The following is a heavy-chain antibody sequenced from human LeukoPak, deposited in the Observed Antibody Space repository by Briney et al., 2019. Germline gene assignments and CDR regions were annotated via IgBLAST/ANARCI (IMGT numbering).Heavy chain of an antibody. CDR2: INPNSGDK. D-gene: IGHD2-8*02. J-gene: IGHJ4*02. V-gene: IGHV1-2*02. CDR3: AREFCTGGGKCSKTCDY. Sequence: ASVKVSCKASGYTFTSYGISWVRQAPGQGLEWMGWINPNSGDKRSAQKFQGRLSMTSDTSMSTAYMELSSLRSDDTAIYYCAREFCTGGGKCSKTCDYWGQGTLVTVSS. CDR1: GYTFTSYG.